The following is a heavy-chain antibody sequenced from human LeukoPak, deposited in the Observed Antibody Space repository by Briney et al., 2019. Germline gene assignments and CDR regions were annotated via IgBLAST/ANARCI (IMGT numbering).Heavy chain of an antibody. CDR1: GFIFSNYA. J-gene: IGHJ4*02. CDR2: ISGSGAGT. Sequence: GGSLRLSCVASGFIFSNYAMSWVRQAPGKGLEWVSSISGSGAGTNYADSVRGRFSISRDNAKNTLSLQMNSLRAEDTAVYYCAREVDAVRGVITFDYWGQGTLVTVSS. V-gene: IGHV3-23*01. D-gene: IGHD3-10*01. CDR3: AREVDAVRGVITFDY.